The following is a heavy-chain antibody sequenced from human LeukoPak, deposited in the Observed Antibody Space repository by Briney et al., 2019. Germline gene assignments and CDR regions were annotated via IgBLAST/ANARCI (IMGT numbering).Heavy chain of an antibody. CDR2: INSDGSTT. V-gene: IGHV3-74*01. CDR1: GLTISSHW. CDR3: ARDYYYYYMDV. J-gene: IGHJ6*03. Sequence: GGSLRLFCAASGLTISSHWMHWVRQAPGKGLVWVSRINSDGSTTNYADSVKGRFTISRDNAKNTLFLQMNSLRAEDTAVYFCARDYYYYYMDVWGKGTTVTVSS.